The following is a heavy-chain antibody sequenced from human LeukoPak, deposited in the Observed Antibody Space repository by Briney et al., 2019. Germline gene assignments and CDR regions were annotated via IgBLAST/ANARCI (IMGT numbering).Heavy chain of an antibody. J-gene: IGHJ4*02. Sequence: SETLSLTCTVAGGSITNYYWSWIRQPAGKGLEWIGRIYDDGITNYNRSPKRRVSISVDQTKKHFILRLSSVTAADTAVYYCARDAGGGLFDSWSQGTLVT. CDR3: ARDAGGGLFDS. D-gene: IGHD3-16*01. CDR2: IYDDGIT. V-gene: IGHV4-4*07. CDR1: GGSITNYY.